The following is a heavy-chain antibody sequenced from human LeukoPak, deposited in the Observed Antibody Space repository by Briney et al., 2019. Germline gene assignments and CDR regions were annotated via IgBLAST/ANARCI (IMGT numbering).Heavy chain of an antibody. J-gene: IGHJ4*02. CDR3: ATNSGWRFDY. D-gene: IGHD2-21*01. CDR1: RFIFSRYS. V-gene: IGHV3-7*02. CDR2: IGEDGSEI. Sequence: GGSLRLSCAASRFIFSRYSMNWVRQAPGKGLEWVANIGEDGSEIYYVDSVKGRFTISRDNAKNSLYLQMNSLRAEDTAVYYCATNSGWRFDYWGQGTLVTVSS.